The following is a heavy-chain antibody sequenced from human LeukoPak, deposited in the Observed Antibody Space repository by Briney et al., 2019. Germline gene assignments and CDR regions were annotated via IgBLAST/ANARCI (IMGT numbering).Heavy chain of an antibody. Sequence: PGASVRVSCKASGYTFTGYYMHWVRQAPGQGLEGMGWINGNSGGTKYAQTFQGRVTITRDPCISTAYMGLSRLTSNDTAVYYCARAFGAYIAVASTGFDYWGQGTLVTASS. V-gene: IGHV1-2*02. CDR3: ARAFGAYIAVASTGFDY. J-gene: IGHJ4*02. D-gene: IGHD6-19*01. CDR1: GYTFTGYY. CDR2: INGNSGGT.